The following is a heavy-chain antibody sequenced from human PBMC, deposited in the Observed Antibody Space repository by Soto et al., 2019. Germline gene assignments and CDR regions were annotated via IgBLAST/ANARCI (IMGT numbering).Heavy chain of an antibody. CDR3: AVGFPFPTKSGDY. CDR1: GFTFSSYW. D-gene: IGHD2-8*01. Sequence: PGGSLRLSCAASGFTFSSYWMNWVRQAPGKGLEWVASISQDGSNKYYVDSVEGRFTTSRDNAENSLYLQMNSLRGEDTAVYYCAVGFPFPTKSGDYWGQGNMVTVSS. J-gene: IGHJ4*02. CDR2: ISQDGSNK. V-gene: IGHV3-7*01.